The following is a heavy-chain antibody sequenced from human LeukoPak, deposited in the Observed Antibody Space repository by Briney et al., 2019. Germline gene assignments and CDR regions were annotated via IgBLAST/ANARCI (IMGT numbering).Heavy chain of an antibody. Sequence: SETLSLTCAVYGGSFSGYYWSWIRQPPGKGLEWIGEIKHSGSTNYNPSLKSRVTISVHTSKSQFSLKLSSVTAADTAVYYCARRRYCSGGSCLTYWHFDLWGRGTLVTVSS. CDR1: GGSFSGYY. V-gene: IGHV4-34*01. J-gene: IGHJ2*01. CDR3: ARRRYCSGGSCLTYWHFDL. D-gene: IGHD2-15*01. CDR2: IKHSGST.